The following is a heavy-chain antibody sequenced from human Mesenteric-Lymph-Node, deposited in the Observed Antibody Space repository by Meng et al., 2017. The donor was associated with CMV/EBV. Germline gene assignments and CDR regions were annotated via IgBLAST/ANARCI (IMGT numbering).Heavy chain of an antibody. Sequence: ASVKVSCKASGYTFTSYGISWVRQAPGQGLEWMGWISAYNGNTNYAQKLQGRVTMTTDTSTSTAYMELRSLRSEDTAVYYCAREVGSSSWYAAFHYYYGMDVWGQGTTVTVSS. CDR2: ISAYNGNT. CDR3: AREVGSSSWYAAFHYYYGMDV. V-gene: IGHV1-18*01. D-gene: IGHD6-13*01. J-gene: IGHJ6*02. CDR1: GYTFTSYG.